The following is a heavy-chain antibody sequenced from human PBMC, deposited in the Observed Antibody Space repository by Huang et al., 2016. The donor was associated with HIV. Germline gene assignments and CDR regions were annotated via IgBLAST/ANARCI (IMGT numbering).Heavy chain of an antibody. V-gene: IGHV1-2*06. CDR3: AREAWASGVAHYFDY. CDR1: GYSFTGHF. Sequence: QVQLVQSGAEVKRPGASVKVSCKAFGYSFTGHFIHWVRQAPGQGLGGMGRIDPSSGAINWASRFQGRVSMTRDKSIGTAYMELSGLRSDDTAVFFCAREAWASGVAHYFDYWGPGTLVTVSS. D-gene: IGHD3-10*01. CDR2: IDPSSGAI. J-gene: IGHJ4*02.